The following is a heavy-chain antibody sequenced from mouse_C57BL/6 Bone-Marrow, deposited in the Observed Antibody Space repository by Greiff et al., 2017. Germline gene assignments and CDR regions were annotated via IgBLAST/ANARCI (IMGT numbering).Heavy chain of an antibody. CDR1: AFSLSTFGMG. CDR3: ARMGLYYGSSPYYAMDY. V-gene: IGHV8-8*01. Sequence: QVTLKESGPGILQPSQTLSLTCSSSAFSLSTFGMGVGWIRQPSGKGLEWLAHIWWDDDKYYNPALKSRLTISQDTSNNQVFLKIANVDAADTATYYCARMGLYYGSSPYYAMDYWGQGTSVTVSS. J-gene: IGHJ4*01. CDR2: IWWDDDK. D-gene: IGHD1-1*01.